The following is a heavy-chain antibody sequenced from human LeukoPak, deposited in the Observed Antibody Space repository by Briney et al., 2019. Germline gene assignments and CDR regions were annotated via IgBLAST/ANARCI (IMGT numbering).Heavy chain of an antibody. V-gene: IGHV3-30*18. D-gene: IGHD2-2*01. J-gene: IGHJ4*02. CDR3: AKTLSSTSLNYYFDY. Sequence: GRSLRLSCAASGFTFSSYGMHWVRQAPGKGLEWVAVISYDGSNKYYADSVKGRFTISRDNAKNSLYLQMNSLRAEDTALYYCAKTLSSTSLNYYFDYWGQGTLVTVSS. CDR2: ISYDGSNK. CDR1: GFTFSSYG.